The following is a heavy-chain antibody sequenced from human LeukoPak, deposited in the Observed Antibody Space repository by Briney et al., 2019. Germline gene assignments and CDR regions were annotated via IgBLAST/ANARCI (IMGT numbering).Heavy chain of an antibody. CDR3: ARPAMVVTAIYYFDY. CDR1: GGSISSYY. Sequence: AETLSLTCTVSGGSISSYYWSWIRQPAGKGLEWIGRIYTSGSTNYNPSLKSRVTMSVDTSKNQFSLKLSSVTAADTAVYYCARPAMVVTAIYYFDYWGQGTLVTVSS. J-gene: IGHJ4*02. V-gene: IGHV4-4*07. D-gene: IGHD2-21*02. CDR2: IYTSGST.